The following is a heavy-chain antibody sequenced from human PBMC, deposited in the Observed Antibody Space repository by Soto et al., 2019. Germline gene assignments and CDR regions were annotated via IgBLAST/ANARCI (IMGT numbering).Heavy chain of an antibody. V-gene: IGHV3-23*01. CDR2: ISGSGGST. CDR3: ARAAPTLVYYGSGSQFDY. CDR1: GFTFSSYA. D-gene: IGHD3-10*01. Sequence: GGSLRLSCAASGFTFSSYAMSWVRQAPGKGLEWVSAISGSGGSTYYADSVKGRFTISRDNSKNTPYLQMNSLRAEDTAVYYCARAAPTLVYYGSGSQFDYWGQGTLVTVSS. J-gene: IGHJ4*02.